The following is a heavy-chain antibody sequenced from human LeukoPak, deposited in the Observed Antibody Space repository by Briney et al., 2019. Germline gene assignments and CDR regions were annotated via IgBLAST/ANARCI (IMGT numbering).Heavy chain of an antibody. Sequence: SETLSLTCTVSGGSISSLYWSWIRQPPGKGLEWIGYIYYSGSTNYNPSLKSRVTISVDTSKNQFSLKLSSVTAADTAVYYCARSFYYYDSLHLFDPWGQGTLVTVSS. CDR2: IYYSGST. J-gene: IGHJ5*02. V-gene: IGHV4-59*11. CDR1: GGSISSLY. D-gene: IGHD3-22*01. CDR3: ARSFYYYDSLHLFDP.